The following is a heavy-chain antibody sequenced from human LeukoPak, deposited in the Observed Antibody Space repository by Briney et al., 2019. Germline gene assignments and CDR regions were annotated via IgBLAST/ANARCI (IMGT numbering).Heavy chain of an antibody. Sequence: SETLSLTCTVSGDSITNYFWSWIRQPPGKGLKWIGYIYYTGNTNYKPSLKSRVTISVDTSTNQFSLRLRSVTAADTAVYYCARGRVAYSAYYFDYWGRGTLVTVSS. V-gene: IGHV4-59*01. D-gene: IGHD2-15*01. CDR3: ARGRVAYSAYYFDY. J-gene: IGHJ4*02. CDR2: IYYTGNT. CDR1: GDSITNYF.